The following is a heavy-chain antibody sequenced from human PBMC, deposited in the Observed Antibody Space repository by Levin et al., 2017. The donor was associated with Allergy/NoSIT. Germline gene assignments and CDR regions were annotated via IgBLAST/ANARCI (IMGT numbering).Heavy chain of an antibody. D-gene: IGHD6-13*01. Sequence: PGGSLRLSCAASGFTFSGYAMNWVRQAPGKGLDWISYIGNSGSTTSYADSVQGRFTSSRDNAKNSLFLQMNSLRAEDTAVYFCATAAAFVLSHDYWGQGTLVTVSS. V-gene: IGHV3-48*01. CDR2: IGNSGSTT. J-gene: IGHJ4*02. CDR3: ATAAAFVLSHDY. CDR1: GFTFSGYA.